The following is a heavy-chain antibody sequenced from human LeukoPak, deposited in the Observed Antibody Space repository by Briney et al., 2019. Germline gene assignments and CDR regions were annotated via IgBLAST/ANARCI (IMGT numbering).Heavy chain of an antibody. V-gene: IGHV3-7*01. CDR1: GFTFSSYW. J-gene: IGHJ4*02. CDR3: ARGGYYFDY. CDR2: IKQDGSEI. Sequence: GGSLRRSCAASGFTFSSYWMSWVRQAPGKGLEWVANIKQDGSEIYYVDSVRGRFSISRDNAKNSLYLQMNSLGAEDTAVYYCARGGYYFDYWGQGTLVTVSS.